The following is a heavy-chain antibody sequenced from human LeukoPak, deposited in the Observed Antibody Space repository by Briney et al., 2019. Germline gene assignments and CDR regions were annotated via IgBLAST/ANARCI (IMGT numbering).Heavy chain of an antibody. Sequence: GGSLRLSCAASGFTFSTYWMTWVRQAPGKGLEWVANIKEDGSEKYYVDSVKGRFTVSRDNAKNSLFLQMNSLRAEDAAVYFCARSPWKQLWSYYSDYWGQGTLVTVSS. CDR1: GFTFSTYW. CDR3: ARSPWKQLWSYYSDY. CDR2: IKEDGSEK. J-gene: IGHJ4*02. D-gene: IGHD5-18*01. V-gene: IGHV3-7*01.